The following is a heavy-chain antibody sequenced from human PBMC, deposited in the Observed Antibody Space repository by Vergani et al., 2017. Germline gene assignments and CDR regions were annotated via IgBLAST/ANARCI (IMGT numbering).Heavy chain of an antibody. V-gene: IGHV4-39*01. CDR1: GGTISSSSYR. CDR2: IYYVGNA. D-gene: IGHD2-15*01. J-gene: IGHJ4*02. Sequence: QVQLQESGPGVVKPSETLSLTCTASGGTISSSSYRWAWLRQPPGKELEWIGSIYYVGNADYNPSLESRVTMSVDTSKNQFSLNLISVTAADTAVYFCARGSCLGGSCYKPLFDYWGQGILVTVSS. CDR3: ARGSCLGGSCYKPLFDY.